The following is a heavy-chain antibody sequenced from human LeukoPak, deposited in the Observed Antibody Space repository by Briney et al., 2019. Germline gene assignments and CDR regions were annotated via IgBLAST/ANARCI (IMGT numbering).Heavy chain of an antibody. CDR3: ARSIFGVVSFDS. CDR1: GGSISSYY. Sequence: SETLSLTCTVSGGSISSYYWSWIRQPPGKGLEWIAYVYQTGHTNYNPSFTSRATISIDTSKNQFSLKLSSVSAADTAVYYCARSIFGVVSFDSWGQGTLVTVSS. J-gene: IGHJ4*02. V-gene: IGHV4-59*01. D-gene: IGHD3-3*01. CDR2: VYQTGHT.